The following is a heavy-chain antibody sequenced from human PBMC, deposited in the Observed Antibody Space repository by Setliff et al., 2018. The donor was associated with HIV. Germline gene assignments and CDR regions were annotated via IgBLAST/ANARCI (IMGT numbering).Heavy chain of an antibody. J-gene: IGHJ3*02. V-gene: IGHV1-18*01. CDR2: ISAYNGNT. D-gene: IGHD3-22*01. CDR1: GYTFTGYG. Sequence: ASVKVSCKASGYTFTGYGISWVRQAPGQGLEWMGWISAYNGNTNYAQKLQGRVTMTTDTSTSTGYMELRSLRSYDTAGYYCARGLYYYDSSGYYLPAAFDIWGQGTMVTVS. CDR3: ARGLYYYDSSGYYLPAAFDI.